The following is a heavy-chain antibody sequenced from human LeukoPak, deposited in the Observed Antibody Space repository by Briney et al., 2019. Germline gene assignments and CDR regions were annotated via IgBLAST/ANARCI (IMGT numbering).Heavy chain of an antibody. D-gene: IGHD3-3*01. CDR3: AREYRGSSFGVVSHAFDI. CDR2: IYNSGST. CDR1: GGSISSYY. V-gene: IGHV4-59*01. J-gene: IGHJ3*02. Sequence: SETLSLTCTVSGGSISSYYWSWIRQPPGKGLEWIGYIYNSGSTNYNPSLKSRVTISVDTSKNQFSLKLSSVTAADTAVYYCAREYRGSSFGVVSHAFDIWGQGTMVTVSS.